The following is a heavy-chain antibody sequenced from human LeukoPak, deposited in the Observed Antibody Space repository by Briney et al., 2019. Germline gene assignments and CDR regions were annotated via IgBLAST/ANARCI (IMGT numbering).Heavy chain of an antibody. CDR3: ARGVISIDY. Sequence: SQTLSLTCAISGDSVSSNSAAWNWIRQSPSRGLEWLGRTYYRSRWYSDYAVSVESRITINPDTSKNQFTLQLNSVTPGDTAVYYRARGVISIDYWGQGTLVTVSS. D-gene: IGHD2-21*01. J-gene: IGHJ4*02. CDR2: TYYRSRWYS. V-gene: IGHV6-1*01. CDR1: GDSVSSNSAA.